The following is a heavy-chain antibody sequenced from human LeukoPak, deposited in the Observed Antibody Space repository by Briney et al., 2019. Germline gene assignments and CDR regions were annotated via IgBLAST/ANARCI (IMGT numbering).Heavy chain of an antibody. V-gene: IGHV1-18*04. CDR2: ISAYNGNT. D-gene: IGHD2-21*02. J-gene: IGHJ4*02. CDR3: ARDRGGPTVDY. Sequence: PLASVKVSCKASGYTFTAYYMHWVRQAPGQGLEWMGWISAYNGNTNYAQKLQGRVTMTTDTSTSTAYMELRSLRSDDTAVYYCARDRGGPTVDYWGQGTLVTVSS. CDR1: GYTFTAYY.